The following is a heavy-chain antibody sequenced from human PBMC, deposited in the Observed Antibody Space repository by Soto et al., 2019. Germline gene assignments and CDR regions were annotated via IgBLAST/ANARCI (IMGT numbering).Heavy chain of an antibody. CDR1: GFTFSSYG. CDR2: ISYDGSNK. Sequence: GGSLRLSCAASGFTFSSYGMHWVRQAPGKGLEWVAVISYDGSNKYYADSVKGRFTISRDNSKNTLYLQMNSLRAEDTAVYYCAKDRAWSSSSRNWFDPWGQGTLVTVSS. J-gene: IGHJ5*02. CDR3: AKDRAWSSSSRNWFDP. V-gene: IGHV3-30*18. D-gene: IGHD6-6*01.